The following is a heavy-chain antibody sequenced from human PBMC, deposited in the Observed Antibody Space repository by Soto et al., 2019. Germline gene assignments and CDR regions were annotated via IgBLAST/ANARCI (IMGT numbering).Heavy chain of an antibody. Sequence: PSETLSLPRTGSGGPLSSGNYYLSWIRQPPGKGLEWIGYIYYSGSTNYNPSLKSRVTISVDTSKNQFSLKLSSVTAADTAVYYCARELGSRYYDSSGYLFDYWGQGTLVTVSS. D-gene: IGHD3-22*01. CDR2: IYYSGST. CDR3: ARELGSRYYDSSGYLFDY. V-gene: IGHV4-61*01. CDR1: GGPLSSGNYY. J-gene: IGHJ4*02.